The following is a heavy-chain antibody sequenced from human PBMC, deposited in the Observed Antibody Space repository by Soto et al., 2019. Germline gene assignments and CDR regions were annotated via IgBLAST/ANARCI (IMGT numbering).Heavy chain of an antibody. D-gene: IGHD5-18*01. J-gene: IGHJ4*02. CDR3: ARLSANRGYSYGYFEY. Sequence: NLSLRRTVSGACISGFGYYWSWIRQHPGKGLEWIGYIYYSGSTYYNTSLKSRVTISLDKSKNQFSLKLSSVTAADTALYYCARLSANRGYSYGYFEYWGQGTLVTVSS. V-gene: IGHV4-31*02. CDR2: IYYSGST. CDR1: GACISGFGYY.